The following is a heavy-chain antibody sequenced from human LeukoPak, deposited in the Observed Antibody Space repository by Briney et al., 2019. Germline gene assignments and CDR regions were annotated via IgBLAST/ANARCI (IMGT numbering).Heavy chain of an antibody. CDR1: GGTFSSYA. V-gene: IGHV1-69*05. D-gene: IGHD3-3*02. J-gene: IGHJ6*04. CDR3: ARGHFWSGYYPDV. CDR2: IIPIFGTA. Sequence: SVKVSCKASGGTFSSYAISWVRQAPGQGLERMGGIIPIFGTANYAQKFQGRVTMTRDTSISTAYMELSRLRSDDTAVYYCARGHFWSGYYPDVWGKGTTVTVSS.